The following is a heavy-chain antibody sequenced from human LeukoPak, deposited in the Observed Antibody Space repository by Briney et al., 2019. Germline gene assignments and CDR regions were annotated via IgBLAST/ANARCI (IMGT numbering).Heavy chain of an antibody. CDR1: GYSISSGYY. CDR2: IYYSGRT. CDR3: ARDRVTGTRRTDY. J-gene: IGHJ4*02. D-gene: IGHD1-20*01. Sequence: SETLSLTCTVSGYSISSGYYWGWIRQPPGKGLEWIGSIYYSGRTYYNPSLKSRVTISVDTSKNQFSLKLSSVTAADTAVYYCARDRVTGTRRTDYWGQGTLVTVSS. V-gene: IGHV4-38-2*02.